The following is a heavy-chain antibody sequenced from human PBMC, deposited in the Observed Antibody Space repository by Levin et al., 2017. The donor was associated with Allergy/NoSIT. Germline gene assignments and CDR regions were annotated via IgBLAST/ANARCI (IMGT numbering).Heavy chain of an antibody. Sequence: GESLKISCAASGFTFSSYSMNWVRQAPGKGLEWVSYISSSSSTIYYADSVKGRFTISRDNAKNSLYLQMNSLRAEDTAVYYCARDEAVAEFDYWGQGTLVTVSS. CDR2: ISSSSSTI. CDR1: GFTFSSYS. V-gene: IGHV3-48*01. J-gene: IGHJ4*02. CDR3: ARDEAVAEFDY. D-gene: IGHD6-19*01.